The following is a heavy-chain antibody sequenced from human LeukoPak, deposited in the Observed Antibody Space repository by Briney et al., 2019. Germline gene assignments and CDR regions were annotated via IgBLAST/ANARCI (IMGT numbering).Heavy chain of an antibody. CDR3: AKDWRMFTIFGVLDP. D-gene: IGHD3-3*01. CDR1: GFTFSTYG. Sequence: GGSLRLSCAASGFTFSTYGMHWVRQAPGKGLEWVAVISYDGGDKYYADSVKGRFTISRDNSKNTLYLQMNSLRAEDTAVYYCAKDWRMFTIFGVLDPWGQGTLVTVSS. J-gene: IGHJ5*02. V-gene: IGHV3-30*18. CDR2: ISYDGGDK.